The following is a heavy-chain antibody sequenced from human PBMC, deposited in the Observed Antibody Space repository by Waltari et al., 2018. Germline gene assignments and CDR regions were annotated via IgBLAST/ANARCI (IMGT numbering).Heavy chain of an antibody. CDR2: IRYDGSNK. D-gene: IGHD7-27*01. CDR3: AKDRGTGDYFDY. V-gene: IGHV3-30*02. Sequence: QVQLVESGGDVVQPGGSLRLSCAASGFTFSSHGMHWVRQAPGKGLEWVAFIRYDGSNKYFIDSVKGRFTISRDNSKNTLYLQMNSLRAEDTAVYYCAKDRGTGDYFDYWGQGTLVTVSS. CDR1: GFTFSSHG. J-gene: IGHJ4*02.